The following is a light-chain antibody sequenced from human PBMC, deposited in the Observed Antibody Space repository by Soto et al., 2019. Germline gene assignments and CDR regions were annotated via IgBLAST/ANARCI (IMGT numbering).Light chain of an antibody. CDR1: QGISSY. Sequence: IQLTQSPSSLSASVGDRVTITFRASQGISSYLAWCQQNPGKATKLLIYAASTLQSGVPSRFSGSGSGTDFTLTISSLQPEDFATYYCQQLNSYPLTFGGGTKVDIK. V-gene: IGKV1-9*01. CDR3: QQLNSYPLT. CDR2: AAS. J-gene: IGKJ4*01.